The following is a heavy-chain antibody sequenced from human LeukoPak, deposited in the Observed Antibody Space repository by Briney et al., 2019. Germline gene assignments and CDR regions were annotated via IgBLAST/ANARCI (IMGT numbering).Heavy chain of an antibody. V-gene: IGHV1-46*01. Sequence: ASVKASCKAFGYTFTSNYMHWVRQAPGQGPEWRGVISPSGGSTTYAQKFQGRVTLTRDMSTSTDYLELSSLRSEDTAVYYCARDNSVRDEAWWFNPWGQGTLVTVSS. CDR3: ARDNSVRDEAWWFNP. J-gene: IGHJ5*02. D-gene: IGHD5-24*01. CDR1: GYTFTSNY. CDR2: ISPSGGST.